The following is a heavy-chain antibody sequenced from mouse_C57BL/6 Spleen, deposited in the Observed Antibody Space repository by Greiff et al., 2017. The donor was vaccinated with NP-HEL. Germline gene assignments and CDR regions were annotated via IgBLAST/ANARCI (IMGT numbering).Heavy chain of an antibody. D-gene: IGHD1-1*01. CDR3: TTYSGSSSHYFDY. CDR1: GFNIKDDY. V-gene: IGHV14-4*01. CDR2: IDPENGDT. J-gene: IGHJ2*01. Sequence: VQLQQSGAELVRPGASVKLSCTASGFNIKDDYMHWVKQRPEQGLEWIGWIDPENGDTEYASKFQGKATITADTSSNTAYLQLSSLTSEDTAVYYCTTYSGSSSHYFDYWGQGTTLTVSS.